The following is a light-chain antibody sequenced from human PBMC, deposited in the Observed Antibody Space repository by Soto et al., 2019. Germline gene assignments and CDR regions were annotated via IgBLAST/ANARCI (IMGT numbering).Light chain of an antibody. CDR2: EVS. V-gene: IGLV2-14*01. J-gene: IGLJ2*01. Sequence: QSALTQPASVSGSPGQSITISCTGTSSDVGGYNFVSWYQQHPLKAPKLIIYEVSNRPSGVSNRFSGSKSGNTASLTISGLQADDEADYYCSSYTTSTTVVFGGGTQLTVL. CDR1: SSDVGGYNF. CDR3: SSYTTSTTVV.